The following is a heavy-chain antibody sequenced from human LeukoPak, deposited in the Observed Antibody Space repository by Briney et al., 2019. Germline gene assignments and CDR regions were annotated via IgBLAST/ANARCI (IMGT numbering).Heavy chain of an antibody. J-gene: IGHJ4*02. CDR3: ARYHDSTRFLFDY. CDR1: GGSFSGYY. V-gene: IGHV4-34*01. Sequence: SETLSLTCAVYGGSFSGYYWSWICQPPGKGLEWIGEINHSGSTNYNPSLKSRVTISVDTSKNQFSLKLSSVTAADTAVYYCARYHDSTRFLFDYWGQGTLVTVSS. D-gene: IGHD3-22*01. CDR2: INHSGST.